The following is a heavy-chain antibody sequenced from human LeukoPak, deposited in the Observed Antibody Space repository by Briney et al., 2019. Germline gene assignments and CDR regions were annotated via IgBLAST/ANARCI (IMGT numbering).Heavy chain of an antibody. J-gene: IGHJ5*02. D-gene: IGHD6-6*01. V-gene: IGHV3-23*01. CDR1: GFTFTSYG. CDR2: ISGSGDAT. CDR3: AKLRGLSSSSENNWFDP. Sequence: PGGSLRLSCEASGFTFTSYGMSWVRQAPGKRLEWVSGISGSGDATYYADSVKGRFTISRDNSKSTLYLQMSSLRAEETAVYYCAKLRGLSSSSENNWFDPWGQGTLVTVSS.